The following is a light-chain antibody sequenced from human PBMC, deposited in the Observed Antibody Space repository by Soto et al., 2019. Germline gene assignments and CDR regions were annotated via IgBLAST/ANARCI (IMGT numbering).Light chain of an antibody. J-gene: IGKJ5*01. CDR2: DAP. V-gene: IGKV3-11*01. CDR1: QSISNY. CDR3: QQRSNWPPSIT. Sequence: EIVLTQSPVTLSLSPGQGAALSCRASQSISNYLAWYQQKPGQAPRLLIYDAPNRATGTPARFSGSGSGTDFTLTISSLEPEDFAVYYCQQRSNWPPSITFGQGTRLEIK.